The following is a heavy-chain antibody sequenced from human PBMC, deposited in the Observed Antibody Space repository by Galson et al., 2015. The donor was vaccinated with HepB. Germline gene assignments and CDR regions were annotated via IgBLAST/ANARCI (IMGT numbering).Heavy chain of an antibody. CDR3: ARDRGGWWGSGSYYYPPTFDY. J-gene: IGHJ4*02. D-gene: IGHD3-10*01. CDR2: FSGSGGNT. CDR1: GFTFSSYA. Sequence: SLRLSCAVSGFTFSSYAMSWVRQAPGKGLEWVSTFSGSGGNTYYADSVRGRFTISRDNSKNTLSLQMNSLRAEDTAVYYCARDRGGWWGSGSYYYPPTFDYWGQGTLVTVSS. V-gene: IGHV3-23*01.